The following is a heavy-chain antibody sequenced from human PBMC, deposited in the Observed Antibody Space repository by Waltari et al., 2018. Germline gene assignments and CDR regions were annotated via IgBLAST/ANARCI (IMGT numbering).Heavy chain of an antibody. V-gene: IGHV3-30*04. J-gene: IGHJ6*02. Sequence: QVKLVESGGGVVQHGRSLRLSRAASSVTFRSYALHWVRQAPDKGLEWVAVISYNERNRYYVDSVKGQFTISRDNSKKTLYLQMNSLRPEDTAMYYCARDLCDRTKCHGMDVWGQGTTVTVSS. CDR1: SVTFRSYA. CDR3: ARDLCDRTKCHGMDV. D-gene: IGHD3-22*01. CDR2: ISYNERNR.